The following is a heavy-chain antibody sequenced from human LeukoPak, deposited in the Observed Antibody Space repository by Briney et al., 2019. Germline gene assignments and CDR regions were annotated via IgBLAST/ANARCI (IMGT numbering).Heavy chain of an antibody. J-gene: IGHJ5*02. CDR3: ARHPPAQYYYGSGSYSALNWFDP. CDR1: GGSIGSYH. Sequence: SETLSLTCTVSGGSIGSYHWSWIRHPAGRGLEWIGRIYTSGSTNYNPSLKSRVTISVDTSKNQFSLKLSSVTAADTAVYYCARHPPAQYYYGSGSYSALNWFDPWGQGTLVTVSS. V-gene: IGHV4-4*07. CDR2: IYTSGST. D-gene: IGHD3-10*01.